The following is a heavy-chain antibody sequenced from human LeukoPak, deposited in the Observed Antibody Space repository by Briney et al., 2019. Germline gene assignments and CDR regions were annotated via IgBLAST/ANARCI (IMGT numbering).Heavy chain of an antibody. D-gene: IGHD4-17*01. CDR3: ASIGTTVTTFDY. CDR2: IYSSGTT. V-gene: IGHV4-4*07. Sequence: SETLSLTCTVSGGSISSYYWSWIRQPAGKGLEWIARIYSSGTTNYNPSLESRGTISVDTSKNQFSLKLSSVTAADTAVYYCASIGTTVTTFDYWGQGTLVTVSS. CDR1: GGSISSYY. J-gene: IGHJ4*02.